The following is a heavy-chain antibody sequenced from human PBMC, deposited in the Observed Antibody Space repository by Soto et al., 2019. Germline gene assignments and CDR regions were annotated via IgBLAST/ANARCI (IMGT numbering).Heavy chain of an antibody. J-gene: IGHJ6*02. CDR3: ARDTRGTRGFDEMDI. V-gene: IGHV1-2*02. D-gene: IGHD2-2*01. CDR2: INPKNGDT. Sequence: GSLKISFKSAGYIFSGHFIHWMRQAPGQGLEWMGCINPKNGDTHYAQRFQGRVTMTRDTSLNLVHMDLSGLRSDDAAVYYCARDTRGTRGFDEMDIWGQGTSVPVSS. CDR1: GYIFSGHF.